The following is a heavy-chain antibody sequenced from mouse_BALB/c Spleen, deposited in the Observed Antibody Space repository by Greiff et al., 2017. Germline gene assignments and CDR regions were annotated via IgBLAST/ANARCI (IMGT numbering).Heavy chain of an antibody. V-gene: IGHV5-9-3*01. Sequence: EVKLVESGGGLVKPGGSLKLSCAASGFTFSSYAMSWVRQTPEKRLEWVATISSGGSYTYYPDSVKGRFTISRDNAKNTLYLQMSSLRSEDTAMYYCARHDLYYFDDWGQGTTLTVSS. CDR1: GFTFSSYA. CDR3: ARHDLYYFDD. CDR2: ISSGGSYT. J-gene: IGHJ2*01.